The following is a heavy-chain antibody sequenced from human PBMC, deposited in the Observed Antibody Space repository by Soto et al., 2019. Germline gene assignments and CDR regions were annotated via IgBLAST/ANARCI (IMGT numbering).Heavy chain of an antibody. CDR3: ARDHVAAAGTWLDP. V-gene: IGHV1-3*01. CDR1: GYTFTSYA. D-gene: IGHD6-13*01. Sequence: QVQLVQSGAEVKKPGASVKVSCKASGYTFTSYAMHWVRQAPGQRLEWMGWINAGNGNTKYSQKFQGRVTITRDTSASTAYMELSSLRSEDTAVYYCARDHVAAAGTWLDPWGQGTLVTVSS. J-gene: IGHJ5*02. CDR2: INAGNGNT.